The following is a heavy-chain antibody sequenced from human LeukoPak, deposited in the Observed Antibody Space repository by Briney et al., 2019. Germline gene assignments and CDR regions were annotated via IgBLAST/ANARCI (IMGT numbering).Heavy chain of an antibody. D-gene: IGHD1-14*01. V-gene: IGHV3-7*01. Sequence: GGSLRLSCVASGFTFRDYWMTWIRQAPGKGLECVANIKYDGSDKYYVDSVRGRFTISRDNAKNSVYLQMNSLRVEDTAVYYCAIRNLFDYWGQGTVVTVSS. CDR1: GFTFRDYW. CDR3: AIRNLFDY. CDR2: IKYDGSDK. J-gene: IGHJ4*02.